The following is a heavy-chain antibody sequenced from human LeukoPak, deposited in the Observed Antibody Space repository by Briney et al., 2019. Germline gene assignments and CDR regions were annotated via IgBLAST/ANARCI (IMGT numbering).Heavy chain of an antibody. D-gene: IGHD5-18*01. CDR2: INWNGGGT. Sequence: GGSLRLSCAASGFTFDDYGMSWVRQAPGKGLEWVSGINWNGGGTGYADSVKGRFTISRDNAKNSLYLQMNSLRVEDTALYYCAREQEDTAMVTRYYYYYMDVWGKGTTVTVSS. V-gene: IGHV3-20*04. CDR3: AREQEDTAMVTRYYYYYMDV. CDR1: GFTFDDYG. J-gene: IGHJ6*03.